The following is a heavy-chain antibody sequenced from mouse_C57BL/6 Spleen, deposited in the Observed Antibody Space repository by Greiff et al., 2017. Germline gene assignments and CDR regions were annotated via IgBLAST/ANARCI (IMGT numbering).Heavy chain of an antibody. CDR1: GFTFSSYA. CDR2: ISDGGSYT. J-gene: IGHJ4*01. CDR3: ARDVDYGSSYGLVYAMDY. V-gene: IGHV5-4*01. D-gene: IGHD1-1*01. Sequence: EVKLVESGGGLVKPGGSLKLSCAASGFTFSSYAMSWVRQTPEKRLEWVATISDGGSYTYYPDNVKGRFTISRDNAKNNLYLQMSHLKSEDTAMYYCARDVDYGSSYGLVYAMDYWGQGTSVIVSS.